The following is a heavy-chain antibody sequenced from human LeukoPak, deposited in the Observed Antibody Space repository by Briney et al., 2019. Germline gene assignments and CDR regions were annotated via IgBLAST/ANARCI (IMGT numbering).Heavy chain of an antibody. D-gene: IGHD6-19*01. Sequence: GASVKVSCKASGGTFSSYAISWVRQAPGQGLEWMGRIIPILGIANYAQKFQGRVTITADKSTSTAYMELRSLRSDDTAVYYCARDSRYSSGPRTRGVDYWGQGTLVTVSS. CDR3: ARDSRYSSGPRTRGVDY. V-gene: IGHV1-69*04. CDR1: GGTFSSYA. CDR2: IIPILGIA. J-gene: IGHJ4*02.